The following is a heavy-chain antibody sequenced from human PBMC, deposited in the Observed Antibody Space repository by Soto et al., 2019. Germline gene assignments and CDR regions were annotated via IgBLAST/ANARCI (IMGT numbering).Heavy chain of an antibody. CDR2: IYWDDDK. Sequence: QITLKESGPTLVKPTQTLTLTCTFSGFSLSTSGVGVGWIRQPPGKALEWLALIYWDDDKRYSPSLKSRLTITKDTSKNQVVLTMTNMDPVDTATYYWAHSDLEQLVEGAAHWFDPWGQGTLVTVSS. CDR3: AHSDLEQLVEGAAHWFDP. J-gene: IGHJ5*02. CDR1: GFSLSTSGVG. V-gene: IGHV2-5*02. D-gene: IGHD6-6*01.